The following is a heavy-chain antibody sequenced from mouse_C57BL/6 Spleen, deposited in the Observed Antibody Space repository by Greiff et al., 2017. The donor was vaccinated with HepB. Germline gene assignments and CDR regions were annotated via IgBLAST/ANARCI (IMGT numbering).Heavy chain of an antibody. Sequence: QVQLKQSGAELVRPGASVTLSCKASGYTFTDYEMHWVKQTPVHGLEWIGAIDPETGGTAYNQKFKGKAILTADKSSSTAYMELRSLTSEDSAVYYCTRSGNYGWYYAMDYWGQGTSVTVSS. J-gene: IGHJ4*01. CDR2: IDPETGGT. CDR3: TRSGNYGWYYAMDY. CDR1: GYTFTDYE. D-gene: IGHD1-2*01. V-gene: IGHV1-15*01.